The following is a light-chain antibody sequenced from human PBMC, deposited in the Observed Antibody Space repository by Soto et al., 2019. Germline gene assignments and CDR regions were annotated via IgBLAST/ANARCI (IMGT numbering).Light chain of an antibody. Sequence: DIQMTQSPSSVAASVGDRVTITCRASQGVGNWLAWYQQRPGKAPRLLIYGASTLQSGVPSRFSGSGSGTDFTLTIISLQAEDFATYYCQQSNSIPPWTFGQGTKVEIK. CDR1: QGVGNW. J-gene: IGKJ1*01. CDR2: GAS. CDR3: QQSNSIPPWT. V-gene: IGKV1-12*01.